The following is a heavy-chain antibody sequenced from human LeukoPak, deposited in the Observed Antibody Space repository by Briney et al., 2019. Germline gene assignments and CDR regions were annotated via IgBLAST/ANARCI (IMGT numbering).Heavy chain of an antibody. D-gene: IGHD3-16*01. V-gene: IGHV4-39*07. CDR2: IYYSGST. CDR3: ARVKDPGGYYYYYYMDV. Sequence: SETLSLTCTVSGGSISSSSYYWGWIRQPPGKGLEWIGSIYYSGSTYYNPSLKSRVTISVDTSKNQFSLKLSSVTAADTAMYYCARVKDPGGYYYYYYMDVWGKGATVTVSS. CDR1: GGSISSSSYY. J-gene: IGHJ6*03.